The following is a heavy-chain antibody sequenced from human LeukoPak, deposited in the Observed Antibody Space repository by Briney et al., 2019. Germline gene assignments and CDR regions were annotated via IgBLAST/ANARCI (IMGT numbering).Heavy chain of an antibody. CDR3: SAFARGFNRGIPVAGYFNF. V-gene: IGHV1-24*01. CDR2: FDPEDAET. Sequence: ASVKVSCKVSGKPPSELAVHSVRQSPTQGLEWMGGFDPEDAETVYTQKFQGRITMTEDKSTDTAYMELSGLRSEDSAVYFCSAFARGFNRGIPVAGYFNFWGQGTLVTVSS. CDR1: GKPPSELA. D-gene: IGHD6-19*01. J-gene: IGHJ4*02.